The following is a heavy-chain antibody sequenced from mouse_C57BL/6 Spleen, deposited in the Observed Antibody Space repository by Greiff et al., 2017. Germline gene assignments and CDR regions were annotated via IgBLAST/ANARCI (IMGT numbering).Heavy chain of an antibody. J-gene: IGHJ4*01. CDR3: AYGNYDAMDY. CDR2: IYPGDGDT. V-gene: IGHV1-82*01. Sequence: QVQLQQSGPELVKPGASVKISCKASGYAFSSSWMNWVKQRPGKGLEWIGRIYPGDGDTNYNGKFKGKATLTADKSSSTAYMQRSSLTSEDSAVYFCAYGNYDAMDYWGQGTSVTVSS. D-gene: IGHD2-1*01. CDR1: GYAFSSSW.